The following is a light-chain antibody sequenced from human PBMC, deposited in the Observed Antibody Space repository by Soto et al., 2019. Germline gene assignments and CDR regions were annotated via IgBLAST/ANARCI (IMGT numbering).Light chain of an antibody. CDR1: QSISSY. J-gene: IGKJ2*01. CDR2: AAS. Sequence: DIQMTQSPSSLSASVGDRVTITCRASQSISSYLNWYQQKPGQAPKLLIYAASSLQSGVPSRFSGSGSVTDFTRTISSLQPEDFATYYCQQSYITPYTFGQGTKREIK. CDR3: QQSYITPYT. V-gene: IGKV1-39*01.